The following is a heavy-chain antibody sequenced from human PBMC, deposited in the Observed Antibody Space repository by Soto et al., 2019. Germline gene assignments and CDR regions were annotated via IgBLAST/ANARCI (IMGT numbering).Heavy chain of an antibody. CDR1: GYTFSNYG. CDR3: SRFITVGRWFYPNYSHGMDV. CDR2: ISGYNGNP. Sequence: QVQLVQSGAEVKKPGALVTVSCKTSGYTFSNYGINWVRQAPGQGLALLGWISGYNGNPNYPQTVQGRVTMTTDTSTGTVYLELRSLKSDDTAIYYCSRFITVGRWFYPNYSHGMDVCGQGTKVTVYS. V-gene: IGHV1-18*01. D-gene: IGHD1-7*01. J-gene: IGHJ6*02.